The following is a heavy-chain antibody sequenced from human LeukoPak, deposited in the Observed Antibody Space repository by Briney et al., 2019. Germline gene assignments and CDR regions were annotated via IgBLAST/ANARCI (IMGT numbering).Heavy chain of an antibody. Sequence: SETLSLTCTVSGDSISNYYWSWIRQPPGKGLEWIAYIHYSGHTNSNPSLKSRVTISIDTSKSQCSLELSSVTAADTAVYYCARHGHDTDSYEAHFDYWGQGALVTVSS. CDR1: GDSISNYY. CDR3: ARHGHDTDSYEAHFDY. D-gene: IGHD3-22*01. CDR2: IHYSGHT. J-gene: IGHJ4*02. V-gene: IGHV4-59*08.